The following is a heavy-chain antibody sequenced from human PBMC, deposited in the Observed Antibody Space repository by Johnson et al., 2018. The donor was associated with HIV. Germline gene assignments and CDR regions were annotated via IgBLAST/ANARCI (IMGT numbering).Heavy chain of an antibody. CDR3: ARGGRWYYYDSSGPLRAFDI. V-gene: IGHV3-15*01. J-gene: IGHJ3*02. D-gene: IGHD3-22*01. Sequence: MQLVESGGGLVKPGGSLRLSCAASGFAFSNAWMSWVRQAPGKGLEWVGRIKSKTDGGTTDYAAPVKGRFTISRDNSKNTLYLQMNSLRAEDTAVYYCARGGRWYYYDSSGPLRAFDIWGQGTMVTVSS. CDR1: GFAFSNAW. CDR2: IKSKTDGGTT.